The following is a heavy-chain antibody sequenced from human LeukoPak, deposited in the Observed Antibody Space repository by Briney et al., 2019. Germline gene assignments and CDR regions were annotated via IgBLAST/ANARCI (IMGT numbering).Heavy chain of an antibody. Sequence: ASVKVSCKASGYTFTSYGISWVRQAPGQGLEWMGWISAYNGNTNYAQKLQGRVTMTTDTSTSTAYMELRSLRSDDTAVYYCARGGYYYDSSGYPSHHWGQGTLATVSS. J-gene: IGHJ5*02. CDR1: GYTFTSYG. CDR3: ARGGYYYDSSGYPSHH. D-gene: IGHD3-22*01. V-gene: IGHV1-18*01. CDR2: ISAYNGNT.